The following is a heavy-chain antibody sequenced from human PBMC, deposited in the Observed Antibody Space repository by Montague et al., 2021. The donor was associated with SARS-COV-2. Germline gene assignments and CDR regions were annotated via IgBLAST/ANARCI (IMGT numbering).Heavy chain of an antibody. V-gene: IGHV4-34*01. CDR2: INHSGST. D-gene: IGHD3-16*02. CDR3: ARGQPPRITFGGIISYGLDV. Sequence: SETLSLTRAVYGGSFSGYYWTWIRQPPGKGLEWIGEINHSGSTNXDPSLKSRVTISVDTSKNQFSLKLRSVTAADTAVYYCARGQPPRITFGGIISYGLDVWGQGATVTVSS. J-gene: IGHJ6*02. CDR1: GGSFSGYY.